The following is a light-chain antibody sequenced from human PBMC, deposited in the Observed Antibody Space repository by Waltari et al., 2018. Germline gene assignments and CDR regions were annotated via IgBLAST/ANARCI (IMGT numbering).Light chain of an antibody. J-gene: IGKJ4*01. Sequence: DLQLTKSPSSLSASVGDRVTITCRASQSIHTYLNWYHHRPGEAPKLLISGTSNLRSGIPSRFSGSGSGTFFTLTISNLQPEDFGSYYCQQFYTTPGLSFGGGTKVEI. V-gene: IGKV1-39*01. CDR1: QSIHTY. CDR2: GTS. CDR3: QQFYTTPGLS.